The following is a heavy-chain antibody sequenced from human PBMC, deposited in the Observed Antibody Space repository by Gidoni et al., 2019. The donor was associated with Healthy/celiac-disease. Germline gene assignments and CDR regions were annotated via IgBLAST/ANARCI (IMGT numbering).Heavy chain of an antibody. Sequence: QLQLQESGPGLVKPSETLSLTCTVSGCSISSSSYYWGWIRQPPGKGLEWIGSIYYSGSTYYNPSLKSRVTISVDTSKNQFSLKLSSVTAADTAVYYCARLGYYYDSSARESWGQGTLVTVSS. CDR1: GCSISSSSYY. CDR3: ARLGYYYDSSARES. CDR2: IYYSGST. D-gene: IGHD3-22*01. J-gene: IGHJ5*02. V-gene: IGHV4-39*01.